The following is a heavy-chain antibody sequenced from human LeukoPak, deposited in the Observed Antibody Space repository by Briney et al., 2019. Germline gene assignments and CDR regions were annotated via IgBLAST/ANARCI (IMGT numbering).Heavy chain of an antibody. CDR1: GYTFTGYY. CDR3: ARESVGDYGIDAFDI. CDR2: INPNSGGT. Sequence: ASVKVSCKASGYTFTGYYMHWVRQAPGQGLEWMGWINPNSGGTNYAQKFQGRVTMTRDMSTSTVYMELSSLRSEDTAVYYCARESVGDYGIDAFDIWGQGTMVTVSS. V-gene: IGHV1-2*02. D-gene: IGHD4/OR15-4a*01. J-gene: IGHJ3*02.